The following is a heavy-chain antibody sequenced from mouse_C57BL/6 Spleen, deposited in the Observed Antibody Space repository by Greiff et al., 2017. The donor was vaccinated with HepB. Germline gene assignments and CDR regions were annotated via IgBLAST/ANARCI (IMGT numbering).Heavy chain of an antibody. Sequence: VQLQQSGAELVRPGASVTLSCKASGYTFTDYEMHWVKQTPVHGLEWIGAIDPETGGTAYNQKFKGKAILTADKSSSTAYMELRSLTSEDSAVYYCTRKGLWYFDVWGTGTTVTVSS. CDR1: GYTFTDYE. CDR3: TRKGLWYFDV. CDR2: IDPETGGT. J-gene: IGHJ1*03. V-gene: IGHV1-15*01.